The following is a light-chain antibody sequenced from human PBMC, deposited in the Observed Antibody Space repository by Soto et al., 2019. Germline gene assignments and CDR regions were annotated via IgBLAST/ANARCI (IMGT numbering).Light chain of an antibody. CDR1: QSVSSSY. V-gene: IGKV3-20*01. Sequence: EIVLTQSPGTLSLSPGERATLSCRASQSVSSSYLAWYQQKPCQAPRLLIYGASSRATGIPDSFSGSGSGTDFTLTISRLEPEDFAVYYCQKYGSSPWTFGQGTKVEIK. J-gene: IGKJ1*01. CDR3: QKYGSSPWT. CDR2: GAS.